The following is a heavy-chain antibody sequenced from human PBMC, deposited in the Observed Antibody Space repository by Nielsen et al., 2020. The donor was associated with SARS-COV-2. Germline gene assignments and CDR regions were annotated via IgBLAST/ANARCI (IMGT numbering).Heavy chain of an antibody. V-gene: IGHV1-2*04. CDR3: AREEMGVYGDYFYYYYGMDV. CDR2: INPNSGGT. CDR1: GYTFTYRY. Sequence: ASVKVSCKASGYTFTYRYLHWVRQAPGQALEWMGWINPNSGGTNYAQKFQGWVTMTRDTSISTAYMELSRLRSDDTAVYYCAREEMGVYGDYFYYYYGMDVWGQGTTVTVSS. D-gene: IGHD4-17*01. J-gene: IGHJ6*02.